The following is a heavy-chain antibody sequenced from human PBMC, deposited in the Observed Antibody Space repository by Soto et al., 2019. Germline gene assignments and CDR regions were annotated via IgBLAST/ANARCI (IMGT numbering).Heavy chain of an antibody. CDR1: GYTFTSYG. Sequence: GASVKVSCKASGYTFTSYGISWVRQAPGQGLERMGWISAYNGNINYAQKLQGRVTMTTDTSTSTAYMELRSLRSDDTAVFYCARTPQGFGKTKNWFDPWGQGTLVTVSS. CDR2: ISAYNGNI. CDR3: ARTPQGFGKTKNWFDP. V-gene: IGHV1-18*01. J-gene: IGHJ5*02. D-gene: IGHD3-10*01.